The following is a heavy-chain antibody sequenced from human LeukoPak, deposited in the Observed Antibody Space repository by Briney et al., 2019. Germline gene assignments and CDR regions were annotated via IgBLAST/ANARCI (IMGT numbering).Heavy chain of an antibody. Sequence: PSETLPLTCTVSGGSISSSSYYWGWIRQPPGKGLEWIGSIYYSGSTYYNPSLKSRVTISVDTSKNQLSLKLSSVTAADTAVYYCARTHRVVYNWFDPWAREPWSPSPQ. J-gene: IGHJ5*02. V-gene: IGHV4-39*01. D-gene: IGHD2-15*01. CDR3: ARTHRVVYNWFDP. CDR1: GGSISSSSYY. CDR2: IYYSGST.